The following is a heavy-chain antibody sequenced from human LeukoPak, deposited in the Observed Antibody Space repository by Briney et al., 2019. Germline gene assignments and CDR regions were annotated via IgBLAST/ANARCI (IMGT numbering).Heavy chain of an antibody. CDR2: IYWDDDK. J-gene: IGHJ4*02. Sequence: SGPTLLKPTQTLTLTCTFSGFSLRTSGVGVGWIRQPPGKALEWLALIYWDDDKRYIPSLKSRLTITKDTSKNQVVLTMTNMDPVDTATYYCALSYYYDSSGYYYLYYFDYWGQGTLVTVSS. CDR1: GFSLRTSGVG. V-gene: IGHV2-5*02. D-gene: IGHD3-22*01. CDR3: ALSYYYDSSGYYYLYYFDY.